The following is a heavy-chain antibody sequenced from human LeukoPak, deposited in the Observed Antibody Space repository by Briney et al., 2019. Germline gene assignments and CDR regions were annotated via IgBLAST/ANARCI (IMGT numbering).Heavy chain of an antibody. J-gene: IGHJ4*02. Sequence: GASVKVSCKTSGGTFSSCAISWVRQAPGHGREWMGGIIPIFGTANYAQKFQGRVTITADESTSTAYMELSSLRSEDTAVYYCARVSCSSTSCLGSFDYWGQGTLVTVSS. CDR2: IIPIFGTA. CDR3: ARVSCSSTSCLGSFDY. V-gene: IGHV1-69*13. D-gene: IGHD2-2*01. CDR1: GGTFSSCA.